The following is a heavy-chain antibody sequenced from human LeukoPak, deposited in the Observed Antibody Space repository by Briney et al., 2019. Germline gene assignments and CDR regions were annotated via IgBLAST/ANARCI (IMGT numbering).Heavy chain of an antibody. CDR3: ARDDHGVVPAAMTGTYYYYGMDV. CDR1: GFAFSSYS. CDR2: ISSSSSTI. D-gene: IGHD2-2*01. V-gene: IGHV3-48*04. Sequence: GGSLRLSCAASGFAFSSYSMNWVRQAPGKGLEWVSYISSSSSTIYYADSVKGRFTISRDNAKNSLYLQMNSLRAEDTAVYYCARDDHGVVPAAMTGTYYYYGMDVWGQGTTVTVSS. J-gene: IGHJ6*02.